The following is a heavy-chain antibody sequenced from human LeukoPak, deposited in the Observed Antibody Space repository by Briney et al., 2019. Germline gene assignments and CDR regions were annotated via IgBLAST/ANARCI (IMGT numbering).Heavy chain of an antibody. CDR1: GFTFDDYA. CDR2: ISWNSGSI. CDR3: AKDIDLLWFGELFGGFDY. J-gene: IGHJ4*02. Sequence: QPGRSLRLSCAASGFTFDDYAMHWVRQAPGKGLEWVSGISWNSGSIGYADSVKGRFTISRDNAKNSLYLQMNSLRAEDTALYYCAKDIDLLWFGELFGGFDYWGQGTLVTVSS. D-gene: IGHD3-10*01. V-gene: IGHV3-9*01.